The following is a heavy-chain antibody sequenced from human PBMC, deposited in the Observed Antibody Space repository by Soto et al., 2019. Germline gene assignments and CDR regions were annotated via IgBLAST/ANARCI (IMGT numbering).Heavy chain of an antibody. CDR1: GLTVSNAY. V-gene: IGHV3-53*01. D-gene: IGHD3-10*01. CDR3: VRPLPSGRNYGLDV. Sequence: GSLRLSCAASGLTVSNAYMAWVRQAPGMGLEWVSVIYDNGTTYYADSVKGRFTISRDTSTNTLSLQMDSLRAEDTAVYYCVRPLPSGRNYGLDVWGQGTTVTVS. J-gene: IGHJ6*02. CDR2: IYDNGTT.